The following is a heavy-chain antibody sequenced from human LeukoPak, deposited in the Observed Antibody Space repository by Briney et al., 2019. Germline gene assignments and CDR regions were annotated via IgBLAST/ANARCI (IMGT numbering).Heavy chain of an antibody. V-gene: IGHV4-34*01. Sequence: SETLSLTCAVSGGSFSDDYWNWIRQPPGKGLEWLGEINHSGSHEFNPSLKSRLTMSVDTSKNQFSLQLTSVTAADTAVYYCARGSPMDYWGQGTLVTVSS. CDR3: ARGSPMDY. J-gene: IGHJ4*02. CDR1: GGSFSDDY. CDR2: INHSGSH.